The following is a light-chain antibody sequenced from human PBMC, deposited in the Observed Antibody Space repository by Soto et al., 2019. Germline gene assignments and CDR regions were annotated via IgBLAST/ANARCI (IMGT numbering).Light chain of an antibody. CDR1: QNIDNY. CDR3: QQSYSTPRT. J-gene: IGKJ1*01. V-gene: IGKV1-39*01. Sequence: DIQMTQSPSSLSASVGDRVTITCRASQNIDNYLNWYQQKPGKAPNLLIYAASSLQSGVPSRFAGSGSGTHFTLTISSLQPEDFATYYCQQSYSTPRTFGQGTKVDI. CDR2: AAS.